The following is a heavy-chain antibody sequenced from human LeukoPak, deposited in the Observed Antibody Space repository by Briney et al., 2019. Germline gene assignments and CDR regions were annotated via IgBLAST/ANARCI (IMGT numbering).Heavy chain of an antibody. Sequence: SQTLSLTCTVSGGSISSGDYYWSWIRQPPGKGLEWIGYIYYSGSTYYNPSLKSRVTISVDTSKNQFSLKLSSVTAADTAVYYCARAAVGYCSGGSCPGDLDYWGQGTLVTVSS. D-gene: IGHD2-15*01. CDR2: IYYSGST. CDR3: ARAAVGYCSGGSCPGDLDY. J-gene: IGHJ4*02. CDR1: GGSISSGDYY. V-gene: IGHV4-30-4*01.